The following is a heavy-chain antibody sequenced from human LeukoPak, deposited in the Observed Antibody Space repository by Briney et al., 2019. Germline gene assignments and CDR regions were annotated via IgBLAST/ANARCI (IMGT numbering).Heavy chain of an antibody. CDR3: ARASTTGTGSPHY. Sequence: AASVKVSCKASGYTFTGYYMHWVRQAPGQGLEWMGWINPNSGGTNYAQKFQGRVTMTRDTSISTAYMELSRLRSDDTAVYYCARASTTGTGSPHYWGQGTLVTVSS. D-gene: IGHD1-1*01. CDR1: GYTFTGYY. CDR2: INPNSGGT. J-gene: IGHJ4*02. V-gene: IGHV1-2*02.